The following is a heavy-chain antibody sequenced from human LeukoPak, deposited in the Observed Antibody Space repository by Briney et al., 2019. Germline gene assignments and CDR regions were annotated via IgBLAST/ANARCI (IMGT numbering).Heavy chain of an antibody. CDR1: GFTFSSYS. D-gene: IGHD3-22*01. Sequence: GGSLRLSCAASGFTFSSYSVNWVRQAPGKGLEWVSSISSSSSYIYYADSVKGRFTISRDNAKNSLYLQMNSLRAEDTAVYYCARGWGYDSSGYDYWGQGTLVTVSS. CDR2: ISSSSSYI. J-gene: IGHJ4*02. CDR3: ARGWGYDSSGYDY. V-gene: IGHV3-21*01.